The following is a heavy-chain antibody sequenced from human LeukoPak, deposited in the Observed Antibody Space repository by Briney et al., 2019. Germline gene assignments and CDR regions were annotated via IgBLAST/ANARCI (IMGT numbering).Heavy chain of an antibody. CDR1: GYTFTAYY. J-gene: IGHJ4*02. D-gene: IGHD3-10*01. V-gene: IGHV1-2*02. CDR3: ARAYGSGSSYHPDY. CDR2: INPNSGGT. Sequence: GASVKVSCKASGYTFTAYYMHWVRQAPGQGLEWMGWINPNSGGTNSSQKFQDRVTLTRDTSISTAHMEQGSLRSDDTAIYYCARAYGSGSSYHPDYWGQGTLVTVSS.